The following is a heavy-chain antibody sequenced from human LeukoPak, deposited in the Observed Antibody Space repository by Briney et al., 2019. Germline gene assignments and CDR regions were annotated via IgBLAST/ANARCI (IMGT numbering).Heavy chain of an antibody. Sequence: PGGSLRLSCAASGFTFINAWMSWVRQAPGKGLEWVGRIKSKSDGGTTDYAAPVKGRFSISRDDSKNTVYLQKNSLKSEDTGVYYCTTAAYGSGSYGDWGQGTLVTVSS. J-gene: IGHJ4*02. CDR3: TTAAYGSGSYGD. CDR2: IKSKSDGGTT. D-gene: IGHD3-10*01. V-gene: IGHV3-15*01. CDR1: GFTFINAW.